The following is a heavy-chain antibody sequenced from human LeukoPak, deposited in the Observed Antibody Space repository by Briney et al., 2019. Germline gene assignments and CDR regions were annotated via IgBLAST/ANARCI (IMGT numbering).Heavy chain of an antibody. Sequence: PSETLSLTCAVSGGSISSGAYSWSWIRQPPGKGLEWIGYIYHSGSTYCNPSLKSRVTISVDRSKNQLSLKLNSVTAADTAVYYCAREGLEQVFDNWGQGTLVTVSS. CDR1: GGSISSGAYS. D-gene: IGHD1-1*01. J-gene: IGHJ4*02. CDR3: AREGLEQVFDN. V-gene: IGHV4-30-2*01. CDR2: IYHSGST.